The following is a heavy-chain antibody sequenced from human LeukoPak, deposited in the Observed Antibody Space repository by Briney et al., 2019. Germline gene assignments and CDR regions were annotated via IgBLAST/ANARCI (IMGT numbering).Heavy chain of an antibody. CDR2: INRNGGST. Sequence: GGSLTLSCAASGFTFDDYGMSWVRQAPGKGLEWVSGINRNGGSTCYADSVKGRFTISRDNAINSLYLQMNSLRAEDTALYYCARPLAAMAYYYMVVWGEGNPVTVSS. D-gene: IGHD6-25*01. J-gene: IGHJ6*03. CDR3: ARPLAAMAYYYMVV. V-gene: IGHV3-20*04. CDR1: GFTFDDYG.